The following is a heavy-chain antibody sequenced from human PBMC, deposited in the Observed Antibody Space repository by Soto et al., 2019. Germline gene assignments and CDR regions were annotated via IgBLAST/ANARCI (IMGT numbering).Heavy chain of an antibody. CDR1: GFTFSSYG. CDR3: AKDGYGSGSYVDY. V-gene: IGHV3-30*18. J-gene: IGHJ4*02. Sequence: GGSLRLSCAASGFTFSSYGMHWVRQAPGKGLEWVAVISYDGSNKYYADSVKGRFTISRDNSKNTLYLQMNSLRAEDTAVYYCAKDGYGSGSYVDYWGQGTLVTVSS. D-gene: IGHD3-10*01. CDR2: ISYDGSNK.